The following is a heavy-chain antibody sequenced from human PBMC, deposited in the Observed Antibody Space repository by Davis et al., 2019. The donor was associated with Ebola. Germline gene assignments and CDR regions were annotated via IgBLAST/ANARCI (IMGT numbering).Heavy chain of an antibody. CDR1: GGSVSSGGNY. CDR3: ARPAAAGTDWYFDL. CDR2: IYYSGST. Sequence: SETLSLTCPVSGGSVSSGGNYWNWLRQPPGKGLEWIGYIYYSGSTYYNPSLKSRVTISVNTSKNQFPLKLSSVTAADTAVYYCARPAAAGTDWYFDLWGRGTLVTVSS. D-gene: IGHD6-13*01. V-gene: IGHV4-61*08. J-gene: IGHJ2*01.